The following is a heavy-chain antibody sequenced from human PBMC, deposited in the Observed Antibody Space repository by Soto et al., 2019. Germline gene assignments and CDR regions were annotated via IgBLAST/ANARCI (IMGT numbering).Heavy chain of an antibody. J-gene: IGHJ2*01. CDR1: GVSFTDHG. D-gene: IGHD5-12*01. CDR2: FTPKFGTA. CDR3: ARGVVSGFEQWYFDL. V-gene: IGHV1-69*01. Sequence: QVQLVQSGAEVKKPGSSVKVSCRASGVSFTDHGISWLRQAPGQGLEWIGGFTPKFGTANYAPKFQGRVSITADESKTTASGPLSSLRPEDTAVYFCARGVVSGFEQWYFDLWGRGTLITVSS.